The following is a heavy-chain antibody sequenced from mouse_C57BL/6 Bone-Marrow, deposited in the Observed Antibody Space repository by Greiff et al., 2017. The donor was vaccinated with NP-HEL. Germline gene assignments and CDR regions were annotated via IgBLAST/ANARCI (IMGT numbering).Heavy chain of an antibody. V-gene: IGHV1-69*01. Sequence: QVQLQQSGAELVMPGASVKLSCKASGYTYTSYWMHWVKQRPGQGLEWIGEIDPSDSYTNYNQKFKGKSTLTVDKSSSTAYMQLSSLTSEDSAVYYCARDYGSSYPDYWGQGTTLTVSS. J-gene: IGHJ2*01. CDR1: GYTYTSYW. CDR2: IDPSDSYT. D-gene: IGHD1-1*01. CDR3: ARDYGSSYPDY.